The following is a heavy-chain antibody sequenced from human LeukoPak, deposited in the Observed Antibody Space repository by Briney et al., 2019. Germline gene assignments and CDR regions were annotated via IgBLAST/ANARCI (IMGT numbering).Heavy chain of an antibody. Sequence: PLASVKVPCKASGYTFTGYYMHWVRQAPGQGLEWMGWINPNSGGTNYAQKFQGRVTMTRDTSISTAYMELSRLRSDDTAVYYCARDLYSGSLLGDYWGQGTLVTVSS. V-gene: IGHV1-2*02. J-gene: IGHJ4*02. CDR3: ARDLYSGSLLGDY. CDR1: GYTFTGYY. D-gene: IGHD1-26*01. CDR2: INPNSGGT.